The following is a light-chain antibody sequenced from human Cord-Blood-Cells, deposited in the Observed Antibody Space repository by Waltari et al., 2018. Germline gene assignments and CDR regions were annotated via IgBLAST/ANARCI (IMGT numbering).Light chain of an antibody. Sequence: QSALTQPASVSGSPGQSITISCTGTSSDVGGYNYVSWYQQHPGKPPKLMIYDVSKRPSGVSNRFSGSKSGNTASLTISGLQAEDEADYYCSSYTSSSTPVFGGGTKLTVL. CDR2: DVS. V-gene: IGLV2-14*01. CDR1: SSDVGGYNY. CDR3: SSYTSSSTPV. J-gene: IGLJ3*02.